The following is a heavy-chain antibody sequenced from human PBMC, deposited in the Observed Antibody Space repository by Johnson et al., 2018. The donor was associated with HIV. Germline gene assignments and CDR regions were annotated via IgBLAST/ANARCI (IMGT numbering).Heavy chain of an antibody. Sequence: VQLVESGGGLIRPGGSLRLSCAASGFAVNSNYMTWVRQAPGKGLEWVSGINWNGGSTGYADSVKGRFTISRDNAKNSLYLQMNSLRAEDTAWYYCAREGSGSWGRKRGPVKADAFDIWGQGTMVTVSS. J-gene: IGHJ3*02. D-gene: IGHD1-26*01. CDR1: GFAVNSNY. CDR3: AREGSGSWGRKRGPVKADAFDI. V-gene: IGHV3-20*04. CDR2: INWNGGST.